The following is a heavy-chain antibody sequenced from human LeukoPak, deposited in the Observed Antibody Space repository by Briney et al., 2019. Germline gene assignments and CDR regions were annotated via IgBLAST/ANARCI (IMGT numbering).Heavy chain of an antibody. CDR3: AREPYGGTPFYFDY. CDR2: IYSGGNT. Sequence: GGSPRLSCAASGFTVSGNYMSWVRQAPGKGLEWVSVIYSGGNTYYADSVKGRFTISRDISKNTLYLQMNSLRAEDTAVYYCAREPYGGTPFYFDYWGQGTLVTVSS. V-gene: IGHV3-53*01. J-gene: IGHJ4*02. D-gene: IGHD4-23*01. CDR1: GFTVSGNY.